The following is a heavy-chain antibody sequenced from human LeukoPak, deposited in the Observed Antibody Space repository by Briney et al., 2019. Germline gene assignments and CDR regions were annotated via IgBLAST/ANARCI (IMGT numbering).Heavy chain of an antibody. CDR3: AREWLPVPLDY. D-gene: IGHD5-24*01. J-gene: IGHJ4*02. CDR2: ISYDGSNK. CDR1: GFTFSSYA. Sequence: PGGSLRLSCAASGFTFSSYAMHWVRQAPGKGLEWVAVISYDGSNKYYADSVKGRFTISRDNSKNTLYLQMNSLRAEDTAVYYCAREWLPVPLDYWGQGTLVTVSS. V-gene: IGHV3-30*04.